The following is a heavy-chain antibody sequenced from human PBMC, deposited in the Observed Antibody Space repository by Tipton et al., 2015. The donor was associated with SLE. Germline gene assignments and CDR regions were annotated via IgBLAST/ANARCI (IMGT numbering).Heavy chain of an antibody. CDR2: ISGSGGLI. D-gene: IGHD3-10*01. CDR3: AKAGLNYCGDY. CDR1: GFTFNNYA. V-gene: IGHV3-23*01. J-gene: IGHJ4*02. Sequence: SLRLSCAASGFTFNNYAMSWVRPAPGKGLEWVSAISGSGGLIYYADSVTGRFTISRDNSKNTLYLQMNSLRAEDTALYYCAKAGLNYCGDYWGQGTLVAVSS.